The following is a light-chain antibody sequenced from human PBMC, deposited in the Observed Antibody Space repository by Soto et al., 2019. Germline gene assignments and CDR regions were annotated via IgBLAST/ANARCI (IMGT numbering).Light chain of an antibody. CDR3: QQFNNYASLT. Sequence: AIQLTQSPSSLSASVGDRVTITCRASQGISSALAWYQQKPGKAPKLLIYDASSLESGVPSRFSGSGSGTDFTLTISSLQPEDFATYYCQQFNNYASLTFGGGTKVDI. CDR2: DAS. V-gene: IGKV1D-13*01. J-gene: IGKJ4*01. CDR1: QGISSA.